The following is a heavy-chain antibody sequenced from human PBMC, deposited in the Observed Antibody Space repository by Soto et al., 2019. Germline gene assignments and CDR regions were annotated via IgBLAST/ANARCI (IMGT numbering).Heavy chain of an antibody. Sequence: EVQLVESGGGLVQPGRSLRLSCAASGFTFDDYAMHWVRQAPGKGLERVSGISWNSGSIGYADSVKGRFTISRDNAKKSLYLQMNSLRAEDTALYYCAKGTGTDYWGQGTLVTVSS. CDR1: GFTFDDYA. D-gene: IGHD1-1*01. CDR2: ISWNSGSI. V-gene: IGHV3-9*01. CDR3: AKGTGTDY. J-gene: IGHJ4*02.